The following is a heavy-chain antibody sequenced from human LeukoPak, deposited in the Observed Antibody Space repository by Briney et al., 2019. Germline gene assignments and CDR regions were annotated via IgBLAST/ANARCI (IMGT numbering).Heavy chain of an antibody. D-gene: IGHD6-19*01. J-gene: IGHJ4*02. Sequence: SSETLSLTCAVYGGYLSGYYWSWIRQPPGKGLEWIGEINQSGGTNYNPSLKSRVSISVDTSKSQFSLKLSSVTAADTAVYYCARGWGRAVAGNFYWGRGTPVTVSS. CDR3: ARGWGRAVAGNFY. CDR1: GGYLSGYY. CDR2: INQSGGT. V-gene: IGHV4-34*01.